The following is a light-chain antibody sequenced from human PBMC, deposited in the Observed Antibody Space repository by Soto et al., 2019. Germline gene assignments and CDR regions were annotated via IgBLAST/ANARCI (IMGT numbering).Light chain of an antibody. Sequence: QSALTQPPSASGSPGQSVTISCTGTSSDVGGYNYVSWYQQHPGKAPKLMIYEVSKRPSGVPDRFSGSKSGNTASLTVSGLQAEDEAHYHCCSYAAGTRVVFGGGTKVTVL. CDR2: EVS. J-gene: IGLJ2*01. V-gene: IGLV2-8*01. CDR1: SSDVGGYNY. CDR3: CSYAAGTRVV.